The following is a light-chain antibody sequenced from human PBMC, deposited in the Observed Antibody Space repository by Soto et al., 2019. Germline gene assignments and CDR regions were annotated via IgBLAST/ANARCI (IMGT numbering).Light chain of an antibody. J-gene: IGLJ2*01. Sequence: QAVVTQPPSASGTPGQRVTISCSGSSSNIATYSVTWYQQLPGTAPKLLIYNTHQRISGVPDRFSGSKSGTSASLAISGLQSEDEADYSCATWDDSLNVPVFGEGTKLTVL. CDR1: SSNIATYS. V-gene: IGLV1-44*01. CDR3: ATWDDSLNVPV. CDR2: NTH.